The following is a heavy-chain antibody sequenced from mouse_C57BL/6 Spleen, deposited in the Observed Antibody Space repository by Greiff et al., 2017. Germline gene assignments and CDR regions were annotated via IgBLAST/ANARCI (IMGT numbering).Heavy chain of an antibody. CDR2: ISDGGSYT. CDR3: ARDQTMITTKGGYAMDY. V-gene: IGHV5-4*01. J-gene: IGHJ4*01. CDR1: GFTFSSYA. Sequence: EVQGVESGGGLVKPGGSLKLSCAASGFTFSSYAMSWVRQTPEKRLEWVATISDGGSYTYYPDNVKGRFTISRDNAKNNLYLQMSHLKSEDTAMYYCARDQTMITTKGGYAMDYWGQGTSVTVSS. D-gene: IGHD2-4*01.